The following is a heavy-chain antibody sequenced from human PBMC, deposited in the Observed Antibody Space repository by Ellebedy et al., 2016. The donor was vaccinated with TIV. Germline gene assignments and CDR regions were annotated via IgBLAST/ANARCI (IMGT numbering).Heavy chain of an antibody. V-gene: IGHV4-39*01. CDR1: TFSSYA. Sequence: TFSSYAMGWVRQAPGKGLEWIGSIYYSGSTYYNPSLKSRVTISVDTSKNQFSLKLSSVTAADTAVYYCGRRRGGHSGLIDYWGQGTLVTVSS. CDR2: IYYSGST. J-gene: IGHJ4*02. D-gene: IGHD4-23*01. CDR3: GRRRGGHSGLIDY.